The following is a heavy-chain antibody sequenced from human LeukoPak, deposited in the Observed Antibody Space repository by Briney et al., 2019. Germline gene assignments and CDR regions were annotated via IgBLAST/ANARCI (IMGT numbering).Heavy chain of an antibody. CDR1: GGSISSGGYS. V-gene: IGHV4-30-2*01. CDR3: ARGGLAYCGGDCYSDAFDI. CDR2: IYHSGST. Sequence: SETLSLTCAVSGGSISSGGYSWSWFRQPPGRVRECIVYIYHSGSTYYNPYVKSRVTISVDRSKNQFSLKLSSVTAADTAVYYCARGGLAYCGGDCYSDAFDIWGQGTMVTVSS. J-gene: IGHJ3*02. D-gene: IGHD2-21*02.